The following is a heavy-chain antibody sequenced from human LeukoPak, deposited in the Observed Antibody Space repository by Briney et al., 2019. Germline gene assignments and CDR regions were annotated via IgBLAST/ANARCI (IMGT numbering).Heavy chain of an antibody. CDR2: IYHSGST. CDR1: GYSISSGYY. Sequence: PSETLSLTCAVSGYSISSGYYWGWIRQPPGKGLEWIGCIYHSGSTYYNPSLKSRVTISVDTSKNQFSLKLSSVTAADTAVYYCARHGDIVVVPAAPLGWFDPWGQGTLVTVSS. D-gene: IGHD2-2*01. V-gene: IGHV4-38-2*01. CDR3: ARHGDIVVVPAAPLGWFDP. J-gene: IGHJ5*02.